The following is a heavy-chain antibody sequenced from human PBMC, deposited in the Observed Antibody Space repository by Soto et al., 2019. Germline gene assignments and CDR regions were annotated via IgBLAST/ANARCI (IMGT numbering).Heavy chain of an antibody. Sequence: SETLSLTCVVSGGSIRSTNWWAWVRQTPGKGLEWIGEVYHNGTSNYNPSLKGRATISVNRSKDQVSLRLNSVIDADTAVYYCARDLDRYCSVTSCHAMDVWGQGTPVTVSS. CDR1: GGSIRSTNW. CDR2: VYHNGTS. J-gene: IGHJ6*02. D-gene: IGHD2-15*01. V-gene: IGHV4-4*02. CDR3: ARDLDRYCSVTSCHAMDV.